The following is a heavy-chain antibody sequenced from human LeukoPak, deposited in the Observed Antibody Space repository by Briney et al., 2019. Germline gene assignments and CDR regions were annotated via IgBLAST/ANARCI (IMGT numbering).Heavy chain of an antibody. V-gene: IGHV1-69*05. Sequence: SVKVSCKASGGTFSSYAISWVRQAPGQGLEWMGGIIPIFGTANYAQKFQGRVTITTDESTSTAYMELSSLRSEDTAVYHCATGRWLPLGYYYSYMDVSGKGSTLTVSS. J-gene: IGHJ6*03. CDR2: IIPIFGTA. D-gene: IGHD5-24*01. CDR3: ATGRWLPLGYYYSYMDV. CDR1: GGTFSSYA.